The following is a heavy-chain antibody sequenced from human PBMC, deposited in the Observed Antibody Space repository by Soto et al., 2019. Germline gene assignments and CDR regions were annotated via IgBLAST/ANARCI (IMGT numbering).Heavy chain of an antibody. CDR2: ISGSGGST. V-gene: IGHV3-23*01. CDR3: AKFSVVVDAARKRRDY. D-gene: IGHD2-15*01. J-gene: IGHJ4*02. Sequence: GGSLRLSCAASGFTFSSYAMSWVRQAPGKGLEWVSAISGSGGSTYYADSVKGRFTISRDNSKNTLYLQMNSLRAEDTAVYYCAKFSVVVDAARKRRDYWGQGTLVTVSS. CDR1: GFTFSSYA.